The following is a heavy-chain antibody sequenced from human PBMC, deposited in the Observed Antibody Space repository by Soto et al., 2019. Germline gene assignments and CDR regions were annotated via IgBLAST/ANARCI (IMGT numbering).Heavy chain of an antibody. V-gene: IGHV1-69*01. J-gene: IGHJ6*02. CDR3: ARYCSGGSCHYYYYGMDV. D-gene: IGHD2-15*01. CDR1: GGTFSSYA. CDR2: IIPIFGTA. Sequence: QVQLVQSGAEVKKPGSSVKVSCKASGGTFSSYAISWVRQAPGQGLEWMGGIIPIFGTANYAQKFQGRVTITADESTSTAYMELSSLRSEDTAVYYCARYCSGGSCHYYYYGMDVWGQGTTVTVSS.